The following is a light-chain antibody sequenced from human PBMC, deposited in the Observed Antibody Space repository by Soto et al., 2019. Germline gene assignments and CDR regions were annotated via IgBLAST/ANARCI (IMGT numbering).Light chain of an antibody. J-gene: IGKJ1*01. CDR2: GAS. CDR1: QSVGSS. Sequence: EIVMTQSPATLSVSPGESATLSCGASQSVGSSLAWYQQKPGQAPRLLIYGASTRATDIPARFSGSGSGTEFTLTISSLQSDDFAGYFCQQYNNRPGTFGQGTKVEIK. V-gene: IGKV3-15*01. CDR3: QQYNNRPGT.